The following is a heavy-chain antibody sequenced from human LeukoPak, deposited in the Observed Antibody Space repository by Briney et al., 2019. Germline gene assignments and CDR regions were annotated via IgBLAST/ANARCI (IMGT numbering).Heavy chain of an antibody. CDR3: ARARTSGPTWYFDY. D-gene: IGHD5-12*01. CDR2: ISSNGGST. Sequence: GGSLRLSCAASGFTFSSYAMHWVRQAPGKGLEYVSAISSNGGSTYYANSVKGRFTISRDNAKNSLYLQMNSLRAEDTAVYYCARARTSGPTWYFDYWGQGTLVTVSS. J-gene: IGHJ4*02. V-gene: IGHV3-64*01. CDR1: GFTFSSYA.